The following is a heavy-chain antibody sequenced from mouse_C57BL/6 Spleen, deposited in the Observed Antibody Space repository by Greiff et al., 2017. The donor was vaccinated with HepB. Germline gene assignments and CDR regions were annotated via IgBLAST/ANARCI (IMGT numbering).Heavy chain of an antibody. CDR3: TREGRYYGSSYFDY. V-gene: IGHV5-9-1*02. CDR2: ISSGGDYI. J-gene: IGHJ2*01. Sequence: EVQGVESGEGLVKPGGSLKLSCAASGFTFSSYAMSWVRQTPEMRLEWVAYISSGGDYIYYADTVKGRFTISRDNARNTLYLQMSSLKSEDTAMYYCTREGRYYGSSYFDYWGQGTTLTVAS. D-gene: IGHD1-1*01. CDR1: GFTFSSYA.